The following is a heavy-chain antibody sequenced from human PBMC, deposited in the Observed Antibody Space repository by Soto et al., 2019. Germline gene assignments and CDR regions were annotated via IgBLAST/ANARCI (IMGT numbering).Heavy chain of an antibody. CDR2: ISGSGDST. CDR3: AKASLLNIAAPYYSDY. D-gene: IGHD6-13*01. CDR1: GFTFSSYA. V-gene: IGHV3-23*01. Sequence: GGSLRLSCAASGFTFSSYAMTWVRQAPEKGLEWVSVISGSGDSTYYADSVKGRFTISRDNSKNTLYLQMNSLRAEDTAVYYCAKASLLNIAAPYYSDYWGQGTLVTVSS. J-gene: IGHJ4*02.